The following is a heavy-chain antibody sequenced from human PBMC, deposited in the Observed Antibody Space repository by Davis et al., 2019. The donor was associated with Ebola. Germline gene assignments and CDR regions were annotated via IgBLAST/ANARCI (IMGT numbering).Heavy chain of an antibody. Sequence: SVKVSCKASGYTFTGYYMHRVRQAPGQGLEWMGGIIPIFGTANYAQKFQGRVTITADKSTSTAYMELSSLRSEDTAVYYCARSWGNNYYYYGMDVWGQGTTVTVSS. D-gene: IGHD3-16*01. J-gene: IGHJ6*02. CDR1: GYTFTGYY. CDR2: IIPIFGTA. CDR3: ARSWGNNYYYYGMDV. V-gene: IGHV1-69*06.